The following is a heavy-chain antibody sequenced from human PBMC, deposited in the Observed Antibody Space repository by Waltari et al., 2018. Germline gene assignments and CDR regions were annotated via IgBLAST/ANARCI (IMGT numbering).Heavy chain of an antibody. CDR2: IYTSGST. D-gene: IGHD6-6*01. CDR1: GGSISSYY. Sequence: QVQLQESGPGLVKPSETLSLTCTVSGGSISSYYWSWIRQPAGKGLEWIGRIYTSGSTNYNPSLKSRVTMSVDTSKNQFSLKLSSVTAADTAVYYCARGEYSSSSSYYYYYMDVWGKGTTVTISS. CDR3: ARGEYSSSSSYYYYYMDV. J-gene: IGHJ6*03. V-gene: IGHV4-4*07.